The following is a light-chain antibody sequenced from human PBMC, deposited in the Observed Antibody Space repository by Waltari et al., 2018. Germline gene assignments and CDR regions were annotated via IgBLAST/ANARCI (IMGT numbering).Light chain of an antibody. Sequence: DIVMTQSPDSLAVSLGGGATINCKSSQSVLYSSNNKNYLAWYQRKPGQPPKLLIYWASTRESGVPDRFSGSGSGTDFTLTISSLQAEDVAVYYCQQYYSTPPHTFGQGTKLEIK. V-gene: IGKV4-1*01. CDR3: QQYYSTPPHT. CDR1: QSVLYSSNNKNY. CDR2: WAS. J-gene: IGKJ2*01.